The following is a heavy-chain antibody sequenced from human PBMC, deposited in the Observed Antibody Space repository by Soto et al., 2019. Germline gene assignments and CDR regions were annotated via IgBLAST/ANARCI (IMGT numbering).Heavy chain of an antibody. CDR3: ARDVHQLGYCSGGSCCSPEKKDPDEKIDY. V-gene: IGHV3-11*01. CDR2: ISSSGSTI. CDR1: GFTFSDYY. Sequence: GGSLRLSCAASGFTFSDYYMSWIRQAPGKGLEWVSYISSSGSTIYYADSVKGRFTISRDNAKNSLYLQMNSLRAEDTAVYYCARDVHQLGYCSGGSCCSPEKKDPDEKIDYWGQGTLVTVSS. J-gene: IGHJ4*02. D-gene: IGHD2-15*01.